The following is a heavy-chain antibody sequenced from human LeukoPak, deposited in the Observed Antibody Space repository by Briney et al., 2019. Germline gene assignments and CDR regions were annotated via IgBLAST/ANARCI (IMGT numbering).Heavy chain of an antibody. J-gene: IGHJ4*02. CDR1: GFTFSSYR. CDR3: ARYGGPDLDY. CDR2: ISSSSSTI. D-gene: IGHD4-23*01. V-gene: IGHV3-48*01. Sequence: GGSLRLSCAASGFTFSSYRMNWVRQAPGKGLEWVSYISSSSSTIYYADSVKGRFTISRDNAKNSLYLQMNSLRAEDTVVYYCARYGGPDLDYWGQGTLVTVSS.